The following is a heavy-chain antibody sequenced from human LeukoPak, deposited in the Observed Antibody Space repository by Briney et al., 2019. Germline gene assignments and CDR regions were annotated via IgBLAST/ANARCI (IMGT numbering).Heavy chain of an antibody. V-gene: IGHV5-51*01. Sequence: GESLKISCKGSGYSFTTYWIAWVRQMPGKGLEWMGMFYPGDSDSRYSPSFEGQVTMSADQSISTAYLQWTSLQASDTAIYYCARRGGNYYYGLDVWGQGTTVTVSS. D-gene: IGHD3-16*01. J-gene: IGHJ6*02. CDR1: GYSFTTYW. CDR3: ARRGGNYYYGLDV. CDR2: FYPGDSDS.